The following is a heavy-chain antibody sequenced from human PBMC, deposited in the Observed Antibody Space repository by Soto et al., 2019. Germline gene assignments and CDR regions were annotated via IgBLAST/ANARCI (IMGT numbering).Heavy chain of an antibody. CDR3: AKNPSKVGSSWFDP. CDR2: ISYDGSNK. D-gene: IGHD1-26*01. CDR1: GFTFSSYG. J-gene: IGHJ5*02. Sequence: QVQLVESGGGVVQPGRSLRLSCAASGFTFSSYGMHWVRQAPGKGLEWVAVISYDGSNKYYADSVKGRFTISRDNSKNTLYLQMNSLRAEDTAVYYCAKNPSKVGSSWFDPWGQGTLVTVSS. V-gene: IGHV3-30*18.